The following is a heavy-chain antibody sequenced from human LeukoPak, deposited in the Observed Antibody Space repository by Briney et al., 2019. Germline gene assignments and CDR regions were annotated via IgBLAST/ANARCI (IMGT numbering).Heavy chain of an antibody. CDR2: IYYSGST. Sequence: PSETLSLTCTVSGGSISSSSYYWGWIRQPPGKGLEWIGSIYYSGSTYYNPSLKSRVTISVDTSKNQFSLKLSSVTAADTAVYYCARELFVITPSDYWGQGTLVTVSS. J-gene: IGHJ4*02. V-gene: IGHV4-39*01. D-gene: IGHD3-22*01. CDR3: ARELFVITPSDY. CDR1: GGSISSSSYY.